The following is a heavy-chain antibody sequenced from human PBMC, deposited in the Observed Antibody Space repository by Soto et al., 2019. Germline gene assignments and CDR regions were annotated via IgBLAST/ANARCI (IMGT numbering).Heavy chain of an antibody. CDR2: IYYSGST. CDR3: ARYQLLAATDAFDI. J-gene: IGHJ3*02. D-gene: IGHD2-2*01. Sequence: SETLSLTCTVSGGSISSYYWSWIRQPPGKGLEWIGYIYYSGSTNYNPSLKSRVTISVDTSKNQFSLKLSSVTAADTAVYYCARYQLLAATDAFDIWGQGTMVT. V-gene: IGHV4-59*08. CDR1: GGSISSYY.